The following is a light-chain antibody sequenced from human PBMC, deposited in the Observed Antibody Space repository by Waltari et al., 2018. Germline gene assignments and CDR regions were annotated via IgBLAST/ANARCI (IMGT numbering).Light chain of an antibody. CDR1: QSVLYSSNNKNY. J-gene: IGKJ4*01. CDR2: WAS. CDR3: QQYYSTPLT. Sequence: DIVMTQSPDSVAVSLGERATINCKSSQSVLYSSNNKNYLAWYQQKPGQPPKLLIYWASTRESGVPDRFSGSGSGTDFTLTIRSLQAEDVAVYYCQQYYSTPLTFGGGTKVEIK. V-gene: IGKV4-1*01.